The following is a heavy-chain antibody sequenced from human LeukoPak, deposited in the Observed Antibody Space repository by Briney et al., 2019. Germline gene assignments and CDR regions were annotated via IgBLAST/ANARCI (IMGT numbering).Heavy chain of an antibody. CDR1: GFTFSSYS. D-gene: IGHD2-2*01. CDR2: ISSSSTI. V-gene: IGHV3-48*04. Sequence: TGGSLRLSCAASGFTFSSYSMNWVRQAPGKGLEWVSYISSSSTIYYADSVKGRFTISRDNAKNSLYLQMNSLRAEDTAVYYCASLVVPAAKLPGNFDYWGQGTLVTVSS. J-gene: IGHJ4*02. CDR3: ASLVVPAAKLPGNFDY.